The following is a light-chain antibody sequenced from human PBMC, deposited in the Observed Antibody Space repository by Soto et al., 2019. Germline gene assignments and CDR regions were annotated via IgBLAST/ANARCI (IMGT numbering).Light chain of an antibody. V-gene: IGLV2-14*01. CDR3: SSYTSTSTRV. Sequence: QSVLTQPAFVSGSPGQSITISCTGTSSDVGGYNYVSWYQHPPGKAPKLMISEVSNRPSGVSNRFSGSKSGHTATLTISGLQAEDEADYYCSSYTSTSTRVFGTGIKVTVL. CDR2: EVS. J-gene: IGLJ1*01. CDR1: SSDVGGYNY.